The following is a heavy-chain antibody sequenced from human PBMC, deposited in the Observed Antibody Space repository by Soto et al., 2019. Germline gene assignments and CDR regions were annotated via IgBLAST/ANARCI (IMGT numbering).Heavy chain of an antibody. CDR2: IYHSGST. J-gene: IGHJ6*02. V-gene: IGHV4-4*02. D-gene: IGHD4-4*01. Sequence: PSETLSLTCAVSGGSISSSNWWSWVRQPPGKGLEWIGEIYHSGSTNYNPSLKSQVTISVDKSKNQFSLKLSSVTAADTAVYYCAREGTTVTAGGMDVWGQGTTVTVSS. CDR3: AREGTTVTAGGMDV. CDR1: GGSISSSNW.